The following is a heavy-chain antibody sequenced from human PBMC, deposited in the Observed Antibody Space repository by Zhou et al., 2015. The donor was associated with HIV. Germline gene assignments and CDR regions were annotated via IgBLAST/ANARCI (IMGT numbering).Heavy chain of an antibody. CDR2: IIPSFDTK. Sequence: QVQLVQSGAEVKKPGSSVKVSCTGPRDTFNNYPISWVRQAPGQGLEWMGGIIPSFDTKNYAQKFLGRLTITADESTSTSYMELSGLRSEDTAVYYCARAPMFMSEGVSSYSSLYYYFDYWGQGTLVTVSS. D-gene: IGHD6-6*01. CDR3: ARAPMFMSEGVSSYSSLYYYFDY. V-gene: IGHV1-69*01. J-gene: IGHJ4*02. CDR1: RDTFNNYP.